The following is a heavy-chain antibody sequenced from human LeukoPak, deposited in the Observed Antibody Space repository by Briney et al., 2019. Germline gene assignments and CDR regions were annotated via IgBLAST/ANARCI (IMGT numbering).Heavy chain of an antibody. CDR1: GGTFSSYA. CDR2: IIPIFGTA. D-gene: IGHD6-13*01. CDR3: ARVPSSWYEDPTLNWFDP. V-gene: IGHV1-69*13. J-gene: IGHJ5*02. Sequence: EASVKVSCKASGGTFSSYAISWVRQAPGQGLEWMGGIIPIFGTANYAQKFQGRVTITADESTSTAYMELSSLRSEDTAVYYCARVPSSWYEDPTLNWFDPWGQGTLVTVSS.